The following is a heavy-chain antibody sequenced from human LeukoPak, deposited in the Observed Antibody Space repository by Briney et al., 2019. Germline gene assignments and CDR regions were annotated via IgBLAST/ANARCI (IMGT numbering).Heavy chain of an antibody. J-gene: IGHJ6*02. Sequence: GGSLRLSCAASGFTFSSYSMNCVRQAPGKGVEWVSSISSSRSYIDYADSVKGRFTIPRDNAKNSLYLQMNSLRAEDTAVYYCARDKHYANYYYRMDVWGQGTTVTVSS. CDR2: ISSSRSYI. D-gene: IGHD4-17*01. CDR3: ARDKHYANYYYRMDV. V-gene: IGHV3-21*01. CDR1: GFTFSSYS.